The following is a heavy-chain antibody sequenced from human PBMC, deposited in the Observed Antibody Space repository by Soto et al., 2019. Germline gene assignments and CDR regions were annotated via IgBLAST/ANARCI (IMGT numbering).Heavy chain of an antibody. CDR2: IWYDGSNK. Sequence: QVQLVESGGGVVQPGRSLRLSCAASGFTFSSYGMHWVRQAPGKGLEWVAVIWYDGSNKYYADSVKGRFTISRDNSKNTRYLQRNRLRAEDTAGYYCARGRKRRGYCSGGSCWGFDYWGPGTLVTVSS. D-gene: IGHD2-15*01. CDR3: ARGRKRRGYCSGGSCWGFDY. J-gene: IGHJ4*02. CDR1: GFTFSSYG. V-gene: IGHV3-33*01.